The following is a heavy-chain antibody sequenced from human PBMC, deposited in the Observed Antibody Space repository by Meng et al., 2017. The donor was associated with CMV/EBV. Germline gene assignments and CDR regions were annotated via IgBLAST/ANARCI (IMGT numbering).Heavy chain of an antibody. V-gene: IGHV3-74*01. J-gene: IGHJ5*02. Sequence: LSLTCAASGFTFSSYWMHWVRQAPGKGLVWVSRINSDGSSTSYADSVKGRFTISRDNAKNTLYLQMNSLRAEDTAVYYCARGLGYCSSTSCSLNWFDPWGQGTLVTVSS. D-gene: IGHD2-2*01. CDR1: GFTFSSYW. CDR2: INSDGSST. CDR3: ARGLGYCSSTSCSLNWFDP.